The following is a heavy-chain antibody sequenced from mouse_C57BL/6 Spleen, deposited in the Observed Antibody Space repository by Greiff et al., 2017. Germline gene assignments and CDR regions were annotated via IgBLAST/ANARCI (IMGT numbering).Heavy chain of an antibody. V-gene: IGHV14-2*01. CDR1: GFNIKDYY. D-gene: IGHD1-1*01. J-gene: IGHJ1*03. CDR2: IDPEDGET. Sequence: DVQLQHSGAELVKPGASVKLSCTASGFNIKDYYMHWVKQRTEQGLEWIGRIDPEDGETKYAPKFQGKATITADTSSNTAYLQLSSLTSEDTAVDYCANYYGSSYVWYFDVWGTGTTVTVSS. CDR3: ANYYGSSYVWYFDV.